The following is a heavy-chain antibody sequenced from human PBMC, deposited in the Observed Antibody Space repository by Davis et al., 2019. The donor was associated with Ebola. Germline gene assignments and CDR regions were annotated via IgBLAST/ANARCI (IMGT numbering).Heavy chain of an antibody. J-gene: IGHJ6*02. V-gene: IGHV3-21*01. CDR3: ARVSGFWSGYSTSYYGMDV. CDR1: GFTFSGYS. D-gene: IGHD3-3*01. Sequence: PGGSLRLSCEASGFTFSGYSMNWVRQAPGKGLEWVSSISSSSSFIYYADSVKGRFTISRDNAKNSLYLQMNSLRAEDTAVYYCARVSGFWSGYSTSYYGMDVWGQGTTVTVSS. CDR2: ISSSSSFI.